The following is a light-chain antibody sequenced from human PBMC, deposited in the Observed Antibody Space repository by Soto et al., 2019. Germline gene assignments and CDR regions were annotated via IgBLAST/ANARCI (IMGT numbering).Light chain of an antibody. Sequence: AIQLTQSPSSLSGSAAHRVTITFRASQDIRSALGWYQQKPGKVPKLLIYAASTLQSGVPSRFSGSGSGTDFTLTISSLQTEDFATYYCILDFSYFCAFGKGTKVDIK. V-gene: IGKV1-6*01. CDR2: AAS. CDR1: QDIRSA. CDR3: ILDFSYFCA. J-gene: IGKJ1*01.